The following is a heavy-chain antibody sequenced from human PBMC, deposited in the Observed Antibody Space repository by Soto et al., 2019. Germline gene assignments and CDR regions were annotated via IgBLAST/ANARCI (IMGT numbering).Heavy chain of an antibody. D-gene: IGHD3-3*02. CDR1: GDSISSSKW. Sequence: SETLSLTCAVSGDSISSSKWWSWVRQPPGKGLEWIGEIYHSGSTNYNPSLKSRVIISVDKSKNQFSLKLSSVTDADTAVYFCVRRGRTSNGDWFDLWGQGILVTVSS. CDR2: IYHSGST. V-gene: IGHV4-4*02. CDR3: VRRGRTSNGDWFDL. J-gene: IGHJ5*02.